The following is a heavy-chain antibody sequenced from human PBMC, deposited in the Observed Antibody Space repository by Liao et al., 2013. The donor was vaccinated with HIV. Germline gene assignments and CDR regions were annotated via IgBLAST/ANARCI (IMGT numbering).Heavy chain of an antibody. Sequence: QLQLQESGPGLVKPSETLSLTCTVSGGSIRSSSYYWSWIRQPAGKGLEWIGLIYTSGSANYNPSLKSRVTISVDTSKNQFSLKLSSVTAADTAVYYCARENAYSYGSYYYYYYMDVWGERDHGHRLL. J-gene: IGHJ6*03. CDR3: ARENAYSYGSYYYYYYMDV. V-gene: IGHV4-61*02. CDR1: GGSIRSSSYY. CDR2: IYTSGSA. D-gene: IGHD5-18*01.